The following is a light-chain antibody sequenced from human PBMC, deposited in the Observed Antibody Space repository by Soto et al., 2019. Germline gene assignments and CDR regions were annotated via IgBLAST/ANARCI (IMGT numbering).Light chain of an antibody. CDR1: SSDVGNYKY. CDR3: NSYTSSNTRV. Sequence: QSVLTQPASVSGSPGQSITISCTGTSSDVGNYKYVSWYQQHPGKAPKLMIYEVSNRPSGVSDRFSGSKSGNTASLTISGLQAEDEADYYCNSYTSSNTRVFGGGTKVTVL. CDR2: EVS. J-gene: IGLJ2*01. V-gene: IGLV2-14*01.